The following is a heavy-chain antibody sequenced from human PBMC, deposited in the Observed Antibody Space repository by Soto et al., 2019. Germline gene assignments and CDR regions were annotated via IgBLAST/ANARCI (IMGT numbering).Heavy chain of an antibody. CDR1: GFSFGTYW. D-gene: IGHD3-3*01. J-gene: IGHJ4*02. Sequence: GGSLRLSCAVSGFSFGTYWMSWVRQAPGKGLEWLASIKQDGSERYYLDSVKGRFTISRDNAKDSLSLQMNSLRGEDTAFYYCARDVGPITIFGEALSGYFDFWGQGT. CDR2: IKQDGSER. V-gene: IGHV3-7*03. CDR3: ARDVGPITIFGEALSGYFDF.